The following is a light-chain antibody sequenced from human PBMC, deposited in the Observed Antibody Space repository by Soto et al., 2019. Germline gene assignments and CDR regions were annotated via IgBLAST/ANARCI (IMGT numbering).Light chain of an antibody. CDR1: QSVSSSH. CDR3: QQYGSSPPT. J-gene: IGKJ1*01. V-gene: IGKV3-20*01. Sequence: EIVLTQSPGTLSLSPGERASLSCRASQSVSSSHLAWYQQIPGQAPRLLINDASRRATGISDRFSGSGSGTDFTLTISRLEPEDFAVYYCQQYGSSPPTFGQGTKVDIK. CDR2: DAS.